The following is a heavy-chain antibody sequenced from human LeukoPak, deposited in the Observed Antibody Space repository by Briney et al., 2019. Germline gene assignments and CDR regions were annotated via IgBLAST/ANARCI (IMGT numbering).Heavy chain of an antibody. CDR1: GGSINSSSYY. J-gene: IGHJ5*01. V-gene: IGHV4-39*02. Sequence: SETLSLTCAVSGGSINSSSYYWGWIRQPPGKGLEWIGSIFRTGSTYYSASLKSRVSISVDTSKNHIALKLTSVTAADTAVYFCARRVGFYGSGSLNYFDPWGQGILVSVS. CDR3: ARRVGFYGSGSLNYFDP. D-gene: IGHD3-10*01. CDR2: IFRTGST.